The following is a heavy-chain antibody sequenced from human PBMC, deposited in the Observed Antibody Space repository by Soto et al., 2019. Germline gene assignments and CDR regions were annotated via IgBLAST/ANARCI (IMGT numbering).Heavy chain of an antibody. D-gene: IGHD6-19*01. CDR1: GFTFDDYA. J-gene: IGHJ2*01. Sequence: EVQLQESGGGLVQPGRSLRLSCAASGFTFDDYAMHWVRQAPGKGLEWVSGISWNSGSIGYADSVKGRFTISRDNAKNSLYLQMNSLRAEDTALYYCAKDTYCSGWTYWYFDLWGRGTLVTVSS. CDR3: AKDTYCSGWTYWYFDL. V-gene: IGHV3-9*01. CDR2: ISWNSGSI.